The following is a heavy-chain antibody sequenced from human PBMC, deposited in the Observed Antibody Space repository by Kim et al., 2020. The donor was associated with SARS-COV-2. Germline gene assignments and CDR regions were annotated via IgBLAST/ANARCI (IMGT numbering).Heavy chain of an antibody. CDR2: IWYDGTNK. V-gene: IGHV3-30*02. D-gene: IGHD6-13*01. CDR3: ATGSNNWFLRSWFDR. J-gene: IGHJ5*02. CDR1: GSTFGSYG. Sequence: GGSLRLSCVASGSTFGSYGTHWVRQAPGKGLEWVASIWYDGTNKYYADSVKGRFTISRDNSRNTLYLQMNSLRVEDTAVYYCATGSNNWFLRSWFDRWGQGSLVTVSS.